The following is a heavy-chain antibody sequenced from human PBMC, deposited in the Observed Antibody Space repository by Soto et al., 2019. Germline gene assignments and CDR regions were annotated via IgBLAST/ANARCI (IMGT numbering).Heavy chain of an antibody. J-gene: IGHJ6*02. CDR1: IFTFSDYY. D-gene: IGHD2-15*01. CDR2: ISSRASAT. CDR3: ARDYCSETTCPNYDMDV. V-gene: IGHV3-11*01. Sequence: GGSLRLSCVASIFTFSDYYMTWIRQAPGKGLEWVSSISSRASATYYADSVKGRFTISRDNAKNSVCLQMNSLRAEDTAVYYCARDYCSETTCPNYDMDVWGQGTMVTVS.